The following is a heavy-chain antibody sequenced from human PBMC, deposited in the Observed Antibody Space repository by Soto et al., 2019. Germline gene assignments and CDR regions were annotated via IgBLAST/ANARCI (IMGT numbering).Heavy chain of an antibody. CDR1: GYTFTSYD. V-gene: IGHV1-8*01. CDR2: MNPNSGNT. CDR3: ARGGYFRLGERIDV. Sequence: ASVKVSCKASGYTFTSYDINWVRQATGQGLEWMGWMNPNSGNTGYAQKFQGRVTMTRNTSISTAYMELSSLSSEDTDVYYCARGGYFRLGERIDVWGQGTLVTVSS. D-gene: IGHD3-16*01. J-gene: IGHJ5*02.